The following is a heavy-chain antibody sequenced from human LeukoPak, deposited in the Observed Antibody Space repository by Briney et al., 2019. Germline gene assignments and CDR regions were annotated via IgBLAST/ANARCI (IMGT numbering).Heavy chain of an antibody. CDR3: ARHAVSKGNGMDV. CDR1: GYNFANYW. J-gene: IGHJ6*04. CDR2: IYPGDSDT. Sequence: KSLNISCNGSGYNFANYWIGWVRQMPGKGLEWMGTIYPGDSDTRYSPSFQGHVTISPDKSISTAYLQWISLKASETAMYYCARHAVSKGNGMDVWGGGSKPSVSS. D-gene: IGHD3-10*01. V-gene: IGHV5-51*01.